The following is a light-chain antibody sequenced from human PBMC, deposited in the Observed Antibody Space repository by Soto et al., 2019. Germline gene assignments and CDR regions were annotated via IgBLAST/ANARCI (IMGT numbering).Light chain of an antibody. CDR2: DAS. CDR1: QSVSSN. CDR3: QQYGSSPTWT. V-gene: IGKV3-20*01. Sequence: EIVMTQSPATLSVSPGERATLSCRASQSVSSNLAWYQQKPGQAPRLLMYDASSRATGIPDRFSGSGSGTDFTLTISRLEPEDFAVYYCQQYGSSPTWTFGQGTKVDIK. J-gene: IGKJ1*01.